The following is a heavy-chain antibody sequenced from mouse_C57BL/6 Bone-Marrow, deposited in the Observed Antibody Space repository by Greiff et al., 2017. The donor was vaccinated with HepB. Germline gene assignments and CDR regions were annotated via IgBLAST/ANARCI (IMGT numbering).Heavy chain of an antibody. CDR3: TSRRGNYGNYGYFDV. V-gene: IGHV14-4*01. J-gene: IGHJ1*03. D-gene: IGHD2-1*01. CDR1: GFNIKDDY. Sequence: EVQLKESGAELVRPGASVKLSCTASGFNIKDDYMHWVKQRPEQGLEWIGWIDPENGDTEYASKFQGKATITADTSSNTAYLQLSSLTSEDTAVYYCTSRRGNYGNYGYFDVWGTGTTVTVSS. CDR2: IDPENGDT.